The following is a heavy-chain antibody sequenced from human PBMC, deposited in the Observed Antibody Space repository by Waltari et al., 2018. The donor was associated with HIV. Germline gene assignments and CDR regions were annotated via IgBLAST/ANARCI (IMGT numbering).Heavy chain of an antibody. V-gene: IGHV1-2*02. CDR2: INPNSGGT. CDR1: GYTFSDYY. D-gene: IGHD3-22*01. Sequence: QVQLVQSGAEVKKPGASVKVSCKASGYTFSDYYMHWVRQAPGQGLEWMGWINPNSGGTRYAEKLRGRVTMTRDTSISTAYMELSRLRFDDTAVYYCARVFRGTVNYFDSRLGHWGQGTLVTVSS. J-gene: IGHJ5*02. CDR3: ARVFRGTVNYFDSRLGH.